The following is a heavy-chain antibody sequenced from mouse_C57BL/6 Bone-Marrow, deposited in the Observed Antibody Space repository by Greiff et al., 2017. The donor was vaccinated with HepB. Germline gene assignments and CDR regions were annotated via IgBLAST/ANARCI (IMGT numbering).Heavy chain of an antibody. D-gene: IGHD3-2*01. V-gene: IGHV1-55*01. J-gene: IGHJ2*01. Sequence: VQLQQPGAELVKPGASVKLSCKASGYTFTSYWITWVKQRPGQGLEWIGDIYPGSGSTNYNEKFKSKATLTVDTSSSTAYVQLSSLTSEDSAVYYCARAGESSRRLEDVDYWGQGTTLTVSS. CDR1: GYTFTSYW. CDR2: IYPGSGST. CDR3: ARAGESSRRLEDVDY.